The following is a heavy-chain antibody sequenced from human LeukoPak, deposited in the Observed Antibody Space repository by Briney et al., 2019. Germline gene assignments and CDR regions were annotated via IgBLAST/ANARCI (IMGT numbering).Heavy chain of an antibody. J-gene: IGHJ6*03. Sequence: PSETLSLTCAVYGGSFSGYYWTWIRQPPGKGLEWIGEIYHSGSTNYNPSLKSRVTITVDTSKNQFSLKLNSVTAADTAVYYCARDSPTIAYYYYMDVWGKGTTVTVSS. V-gene: IGHV4-34*01. CDR3: ARDSPTIAYYYYMDV. CDR1: GGSFSGYY. D-gene: IGHD5-12*01. CDR2: IYHSGST.